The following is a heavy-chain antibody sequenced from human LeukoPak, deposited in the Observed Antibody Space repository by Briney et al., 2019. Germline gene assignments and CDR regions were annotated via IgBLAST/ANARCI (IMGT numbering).Heavy chain of an antibody. CDR3: ARDGPYQLLKYGMDV. CDR2: IIPIFGTA. Sequence: SVKVSCKASGGTFSSYAISWVRQAPGQGLEWMGGIIPIFGTANYAQKFQGRVTITADESTSTAYMELSSLRSEDTAVYYCARDGPYQLLKYGMDVWGKGTTVTVYS. J-gene: IGHJ6*04. V-gene: IGHV1-69*01. CDR1: GGTFSSYA. D-gene: IGHD2-2*01.